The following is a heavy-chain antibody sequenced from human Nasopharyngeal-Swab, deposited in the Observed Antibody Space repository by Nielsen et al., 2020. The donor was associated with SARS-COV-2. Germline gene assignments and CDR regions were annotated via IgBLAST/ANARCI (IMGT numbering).Heavy chain of an antibody. CDR1: GGTFSSYA. CDR2: IFPIFGTS. J-gene: IGHJ1*01. Sequence: SVKVSCKASGGTFSSYAISWVRQAPGQGLEWMGGIFPIFGTSNYAQKFQGRVTITADESTSTAYMELSSLRSEDTAVYYCARAGSFKAAAGTGYFQHWGQGTLVTVSS. D-gene: IGHD6-13*01. CDR3: ARAGSFKAAAGTGYFQH. V-gene: IGHV1-69*13.